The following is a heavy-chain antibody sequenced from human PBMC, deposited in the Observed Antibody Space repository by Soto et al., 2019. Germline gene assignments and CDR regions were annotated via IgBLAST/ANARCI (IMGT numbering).Heavy chain of an antibody. J-gene: IGHJ6*02. D-gene: IGHD2-2*01. CDR1: GYTFTGYY. CDR3: ARGKNWYQGMDV. V-gene: IGHV1-2*04. Sequence: ASVKVSCKASGYTFTGYYMHWVRQAPGQGLEWMGWINPNSGGTNYAQKFQGWVTMTRDTSTSTAYMELSRLRSDDTAVYYCARGKNWYQGMDVWGQGTTVTVSS. CDR2: INPNSGGT.